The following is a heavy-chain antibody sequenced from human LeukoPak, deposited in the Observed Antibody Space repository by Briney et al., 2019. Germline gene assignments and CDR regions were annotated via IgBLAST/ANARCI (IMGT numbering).Heavy chain of an antibody. J-gene: IGHJ6*02. CDR3: ARDGGVLRYFDKGGGMDV. CDR2: IYYSGST. Sequence: SQTLSLTCTVSGGSISSGDYYWSWIRQPPGEGLEWIGYIYYSGSTYYNPSLKSRVTIPVDTSKNQFSLKLSSVTAADTAVYYCARDGGVLRYFDKGGGMDVWGQGTTVTVSS. CDR1: GGSISSGDYY. D-gene: IGHD3-9*01. V-gene: IGHV4-30-4*01.